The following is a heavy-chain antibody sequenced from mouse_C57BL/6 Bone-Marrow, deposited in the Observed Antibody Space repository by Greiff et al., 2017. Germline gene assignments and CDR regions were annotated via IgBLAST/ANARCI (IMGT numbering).Heavy chain of an antibody. Sequence: QVQLQQSGPELVKPGASVKISCKASGYAFSSSWMNWVKQRPGKGLEWIGRIYPGDGDTNYNGKFKGKATLTADKSSSTAYMQHSSLTSEDSAVYFCAREQLRLQLYYWGQGTSVTVSS. CDR3: AREQLRLQLYY. CDR1: GYAFSSSW. CDR2: IYPGDGDT. J-gene: IGHJ4*01. D-gene: IGHD3-2*02. V-gene: IGHV1-82*01.